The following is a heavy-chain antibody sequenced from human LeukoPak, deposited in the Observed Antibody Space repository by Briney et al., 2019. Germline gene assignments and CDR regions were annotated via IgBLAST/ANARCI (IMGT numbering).Heavy chain of an antibody. J-gene: IGHJ6*02. D-gene: IGHD5-12*01. CDR1: GYTFTSYY. CDR2: INPSGGST. V-gene: IGHV1-46*01. CDR3: ARDSGYDLRVLDYYGMDV. Sequence: ASVKVSCKASGYTFTSYYMHWVRQAPGQGLEWMGIINPSGGSTSYAQKFQGRVTMTRDTSTSTVYMEVSSLRSEDTAVYYCARDSGYDLRVLDYYGMDVWGQRTTVTVSS.